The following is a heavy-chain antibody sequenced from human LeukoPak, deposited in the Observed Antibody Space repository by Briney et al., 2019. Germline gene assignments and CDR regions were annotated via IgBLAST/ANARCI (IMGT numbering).Heavy chain of an antibody. D-gene: IGHD3-3*01. CDR3: ARVRDYDFWSGYYTWEGPFDY. V-gene: IGHV4-34*01. CDR2: INHSGST. J-gene: IGHJ4*02. CDR1: GGSFSGYY. Sequence: PSETLSLTCAVYGGSFSGYYWSWIRQPPGKGLEWIGEINHSGSTNYNPSLKSRISISVDTSKNQFSLKLSSVTAADTAVYYCARVRDYDFWSGYYTWEGPFDYWGQGTLVTVSS.